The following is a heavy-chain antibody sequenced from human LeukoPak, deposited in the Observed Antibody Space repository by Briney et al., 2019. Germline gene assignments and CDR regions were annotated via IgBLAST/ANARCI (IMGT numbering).Heavy chain of an antibody. V-gene: IGHV4-59*01. Sequence: SETLSLTCTVSGGSISPYYWSWIRQPPGKGLEWIGYIYYSGNTNYNPSLKSRVTISVDTSKNQFSLKLSSVTAADTAVYYCARAFYPGYYSYMAVWGKGTTVTISS. CDR3: ARAFYPGYYSYMAV. D-gene: IGHD3-16*02. J-gene: IGHJ6*03. CDR2: IYYSGNT. CDR1: GGSISPYY.